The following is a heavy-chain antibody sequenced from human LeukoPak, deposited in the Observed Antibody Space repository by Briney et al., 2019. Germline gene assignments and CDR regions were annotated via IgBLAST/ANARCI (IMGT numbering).Heavy chain of an antibody. Sequence: PSETLSLTCAVSGFSITSGYFWGWIRQPPGKGLEWIASIYHSGTTYYNPSLKSRVTISVDTSKNQFSLKLSSVTAADTAVYYCARRGGVYLDYWGQGTLVTVSS. J-gene: IGHJ4*02. CDR2: IYHSGTT. V-gene: IGHV4-38-2*01. CDR1: GFSITSGYF. D-gene: IGHD3-10*01. CDR3: ARRGGVYLDY.